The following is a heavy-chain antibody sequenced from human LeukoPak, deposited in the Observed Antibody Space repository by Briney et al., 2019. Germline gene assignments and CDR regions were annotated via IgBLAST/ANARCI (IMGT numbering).Heavy chain of an antibody. CDR1: GFIFSDHA. V-gene: IGHV3-30*14. J-gene: IGHJ4*02. Sequence: GGSLRLSCAASGFIFSDHAMHWVRQAPGKGLQWVAFISYDGSNKYYANSVKGRFTISRDNSKNTLYLQMNSLRAEDTAVYYCARYSSSWYQIDYWGQGTLVTVSS. CDR3: ARYSSSWYQIDY. CDR2: ISYDGSNK. D-gene: IGHD6-13*01.